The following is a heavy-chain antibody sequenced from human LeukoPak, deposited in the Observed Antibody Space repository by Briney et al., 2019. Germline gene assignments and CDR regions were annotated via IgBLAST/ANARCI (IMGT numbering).Heavy chain of an antibody. D-gene: IGHD3-10*01. Sequence: SVKVSCKASGGTFSRYAISWVRQAPGRGREGMGGIIPIFGTANYAQKFQGRGTITTDESTSTAYMELSSLRSEDTAVYYCARVWSRELRAPDWFDPWDQGTLVTVPS. CDR1: GGTFSRYA. V-gene: IGHV1-69*05. CDR3: ARVWSRELRAPDWFDP. CDR2: IIPIFGTA. J-gene: IGHJ5*02.